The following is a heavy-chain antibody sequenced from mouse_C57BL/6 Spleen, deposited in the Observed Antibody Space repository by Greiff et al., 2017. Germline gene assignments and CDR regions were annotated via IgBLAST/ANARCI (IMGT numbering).Heavy chain of an antibody. V-gene: IGHV1-22*01. CDR3: ARGGTGFDY. CDR2: INPNNGGT. Sequence: EVMLVESGPELVKPGASVKMSCKASGYTFTDYNMHWVKQSHGKSLEWIGYINPNNGGTSYNQKFKGKATLTVNKSSSTAYMELRSLTSEDSAVYYCARGGTGFDYWGQGTTLTVSS. D-gene: IGHD3-3*01. J-gene: IGHJ2*01. CDR1: GYTFTDYN.